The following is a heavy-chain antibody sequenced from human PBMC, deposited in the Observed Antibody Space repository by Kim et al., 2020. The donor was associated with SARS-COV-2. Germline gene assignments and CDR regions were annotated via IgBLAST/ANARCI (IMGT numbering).Heavy chain of an antibody. V-gene: IGHV4-39*01. D-gene: IGHD1-1*01. Sequence: SETLSLTCTVSGDSIYSSSYYWGWIRQPPGKGLEWIGSISYSGSTHYNPSLKSRVTISVDTSKNQFSLKLNSVTAADTALYFCMRSFGRTGTRVDYWGQG. CDR2: ISYSGST. J-gene: IGHJ4*02. CDR1: GDSIYSSSYY. CDR3: MRSFGRTGTRVDY.